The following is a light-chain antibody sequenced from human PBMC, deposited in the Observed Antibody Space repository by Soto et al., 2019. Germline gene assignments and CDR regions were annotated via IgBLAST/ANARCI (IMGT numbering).Light chain of an antibody. CDR3: QQYNILST. CDR1: QSVSSN. CDR2: GAS. V-gene: IGKV3-15*01. J-gene: IGKJ1*01. Sequence: EIVMTQSPATLSVSPGERATLSCRASQSVSSNLAWYQQKPGQAPRLLIYGASTRATGIPARFSGSGSGTEFTLTISSLQSEDFATYYCQQYNILSTFGQGTKVEIK.